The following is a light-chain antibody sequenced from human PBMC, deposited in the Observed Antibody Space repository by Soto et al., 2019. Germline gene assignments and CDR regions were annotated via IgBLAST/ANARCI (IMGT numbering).Light chain of an antibody. CDR1: QGINIW. V-gene: IGKV1-12*01. J-gene: IGKJ2*01. Sequence: DIQMTQSPSSVSASVGDRVTITCRASQGINIWLAWYQQKPGKAPNLLIYAASSLQSGVPSRFSGSGSGTDFTLTISNLQPEDFATYYCQQANGFPYTFGQGTKLQIK. CDR3: QQANGFPYT. CDR2: AAS.